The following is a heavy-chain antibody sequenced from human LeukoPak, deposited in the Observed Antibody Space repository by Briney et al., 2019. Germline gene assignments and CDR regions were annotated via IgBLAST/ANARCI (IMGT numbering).Heavy chain of an antibody. CDR3: AAARLAARKFDY. D-gene: IGHD6-6*01. V-gene: IGHV1-24*01. CDR1: GYTLTELS. CDR2: FDPEDGET. J-gene: IGHJ4*02. Sequence: ASVKVSCKVSGYTLTELSMHWVRQAPGKGLEWMGGFDPEDGETIYAQKFQGRVTMTEDTSTDTAYMELSSPRSEDTAVYYCAAARLAARKFDYWGQGTLVTVSS.